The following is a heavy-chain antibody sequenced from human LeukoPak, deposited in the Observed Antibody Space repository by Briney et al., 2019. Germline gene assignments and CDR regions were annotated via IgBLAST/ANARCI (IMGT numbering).Heavy chain of an antibody. Sequence: GGSLRLSCAASGFTFSSYSMNWVRQAPGKGLEWVSYISSSGSTIYYADSVKGRFTISRDNAKNSLYLQMNSLRAEDTAVYYCAKGRDRFDYWGQGTLVTVSS. CDR3: AKGRDRFDY. CDR2: ISSSGSTI. J-gene: IGHJ4*02. CDR1: GFTFSSYS. V-gene: IGHV3-48*04.